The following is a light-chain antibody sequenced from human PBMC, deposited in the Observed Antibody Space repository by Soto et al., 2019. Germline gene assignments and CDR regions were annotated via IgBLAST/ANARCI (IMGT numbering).Light chain of an antibody. CDR2: GAS. J-gene: IGKJ2*01. CDR3: QQYGISPSYT. Sequence: EIVLTQSPGALSLSPGEETTLSCRARQSLSSSYVAWYPQKVGQSPRLLIYGASNRATGIPDSFSGSWSGTEFTLTISRLEPEDFAVYYCQQYGISPSYTFAQGTKLEIK. CDR1: QSLSSSY. V-gene: IGKV3-20*01.